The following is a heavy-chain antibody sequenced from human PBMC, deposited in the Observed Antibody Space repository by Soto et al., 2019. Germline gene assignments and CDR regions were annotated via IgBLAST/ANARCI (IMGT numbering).Heavy chain of an antibody. J-gene: IGHJ6*03. D-gene: IGHD6-13*01. Sequence: QITLKESGPTLVKPTQTLTLTCTFSGFSLSTSGVGVGWIRQPPGKALECLALIYWDGDKRYSPSLKSRLTITKDTSKNQVVLTMTNMDPVDTATSYCAHSGGSSSWYSHYMDVWGKGTTVTVSS. CDR1: GFSLSTSGVG. V-gene: IGHV2-5*02. CDR3: AHSGGSSSWYSHYMDV. CDR2: IYWDGDK.